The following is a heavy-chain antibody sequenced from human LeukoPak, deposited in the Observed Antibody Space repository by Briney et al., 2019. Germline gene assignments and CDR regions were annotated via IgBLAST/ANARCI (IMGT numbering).Heavy chain of an antibody. J-gene: IGHJ3*02. D-gene: IGHD5-24*01. CDR2: IYYSGST. Sequence: SETLSLTCTVSGGSISSYYWSWIRQPPGKGLEWIGYIYYSGSTNYNPSLKSRVTISVDTSKNQFSLKLSSVTAADTAVYYCARVRRDGYNFDAFDIWGQGTMVTVSS. V-gene: IGHV4-59*01. CDR1: GGSISSYY. CDR3: ARVRRDGYNFDAFDI.